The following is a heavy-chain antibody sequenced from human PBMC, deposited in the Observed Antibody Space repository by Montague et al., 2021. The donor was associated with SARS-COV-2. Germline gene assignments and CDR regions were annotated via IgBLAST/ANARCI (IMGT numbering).Heavy chain of an antibody. CDR3: ARGRRPVVVPGAGPAGRAFDI. D-gene: IGHD2-2*01. Sequence: SETLSLTCSRLGGATREQNGRGHGHPRGQSMACVVEVNRSGTTIYNPSVKSGVTISEDTSKNQFYLRLNSVTAADTAVYYCARGRRPVVVPGAGPAGRAFDIWGQGTMFTVSS. J-gene: IGHJ3*02. CDR1: GGATREQN. V-gene: IGHV4-34*01. CDR2: VNRSGTT.